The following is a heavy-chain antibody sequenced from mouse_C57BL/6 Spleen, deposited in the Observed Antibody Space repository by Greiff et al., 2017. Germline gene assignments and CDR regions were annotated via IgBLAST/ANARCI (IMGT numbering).Heavy chain of an antibody. D-gene: IGHD1-1*01. Sequence: QVQLQQPGAELVMPGASVKLSCKASGYTFTSYWMHWVKQRPGQGLEWIGEIDPSDSYTNYNQKFKGKSTLTVDKSSSTAYMQLSSLTSEDSAVYYCARSDHYGSSTAWFAYWGQGTLVTVSA. V-gene: IGHV1-69*01. CDR1: GYTFTSYW. CDR3: ARSDHYGSSTAWFAY. CDR2: IDPSDSYT. J-gene: IGHJ3*01.